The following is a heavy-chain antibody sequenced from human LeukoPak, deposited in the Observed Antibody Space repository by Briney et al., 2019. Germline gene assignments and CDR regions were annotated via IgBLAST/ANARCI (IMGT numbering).Heavy chain of an antibody. CDR3: VSPYTDDAFDI. CDR1: RFNFNSFV. Sequence: GGSLRLSCAASRFNFNSFVMGWVRQPPGKGLEWVSSISTSSGYIFYADSLKGRVTISRDNAKNSLYLQMNSLRAEDTAVYYCVSPYTDDAFDIWGQGTMVTVSS. J-gene: IGHJ3*02. V-gene: IGHV3-21*06. D-gene: IGHD3-16*01. CDR2: ISTSSGYI.